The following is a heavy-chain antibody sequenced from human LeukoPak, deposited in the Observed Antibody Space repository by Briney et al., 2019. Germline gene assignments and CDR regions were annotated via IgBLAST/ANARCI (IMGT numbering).Heavy chain of an antibody. D-gene: IGHD3-3*01. CDR3: ARPIYYNFWSGSSGDV. V-gene: IGHV4-59*12. CDR1: GGSISSYY. J-gene: IGHJ6*04. CDR2: IYYSGST. Sequence: SETLSLTCTVSGGSISSYYWSWIRQPPGKGLEWVGYIYYSGSTNYNPSLKSRVTISVDTSKNQFSLKLSSVTAADTAVYYCARPIYYNFWSGSSGDVWGKGTTVTVSS.